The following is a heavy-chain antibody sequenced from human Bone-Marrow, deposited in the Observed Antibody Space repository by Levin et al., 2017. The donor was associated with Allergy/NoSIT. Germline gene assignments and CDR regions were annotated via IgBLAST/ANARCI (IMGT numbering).Heavy chain of an antibody. D-gene: IGHD6-13*01. CDR2: ITGPGGDA. J-gene: IGHJ4*02. Sequence: LSLTCAASGFTFSTYAMAWVRQAPGKGLEWVSTITGPGGDAYYGDSVKGRFSLSRDNSKNTLSLQMNSLRVDDTALYYCAKKAAYTSSWVFDYWGQGTLVTVSS. CDR3: AKKAAYTSSWVFDY. V-gene: IGHV3-23*01. CDR1: GFTFSTYA.